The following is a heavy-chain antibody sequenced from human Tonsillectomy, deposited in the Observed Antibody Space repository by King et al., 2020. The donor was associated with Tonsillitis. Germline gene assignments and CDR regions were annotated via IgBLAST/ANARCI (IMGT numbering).Heavy chain of an antibody. J-gene: IGHJ4*02. CDR2: ISYDGSNK. CDR1: GFTFSSYG. CDR3: WGYCSGGSCYSDNFDS. Sequence: VQLVESGGGVVQPGRSLRLSCAASGFTFSSYGMHWVRQAPGKGLEWVAVISYDGSNKYYADSVKGRFTISRDNSKNTLYLQMNSLRAEDTAVYYCWGYCSGGSCYSDNFDSWGQGTLVTVSS. D-gene: IGHD2-15*01. V-gene: IGHV3-30*03.